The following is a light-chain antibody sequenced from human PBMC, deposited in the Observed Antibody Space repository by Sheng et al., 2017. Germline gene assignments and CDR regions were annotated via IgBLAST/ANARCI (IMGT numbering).Light chain of an antibody. J-gene: IGKJ4*01. CDR1: QSFSSSY. Sequence: EIVLTQSPGTLSVSPGERATLSCRASQSFSSSYLTWYQQKPGQAPRLLIYDASNRATGIPARFSGSGSGTDFTLTISRLEPEDFAVYYCQQYGNSPLTFGGGTKVEI. CDR2: DAS. CDR3: QQYGNSPLT. V-gene: IGKV3-20*01.